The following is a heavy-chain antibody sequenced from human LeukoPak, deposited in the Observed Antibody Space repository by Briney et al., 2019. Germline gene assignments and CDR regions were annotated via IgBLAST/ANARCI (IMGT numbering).Heavy chain of an antibody. V-gene: IGHV3-15*01. CDR1: GFICSNAW. J-gene: IGHJ4*02. CDR2: IKSKTDGGTT. D-gene: IGHD1-14*01. Sequence: GGSLRRSCAASGFICSNAWMSWVRQAPGKGREWGGRIKSKTDGGTTDYAAPVKGRFTISRDDSKNTLYLQMNSLKTEDTAVYYCTTTLWTTPNIDYWGQGTLVTVSS. CDR3: TTTLWTTPNIDY.